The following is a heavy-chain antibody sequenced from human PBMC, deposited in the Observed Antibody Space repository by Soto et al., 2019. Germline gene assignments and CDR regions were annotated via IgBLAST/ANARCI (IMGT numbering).Heavy chain of an antibody. Sequence: SLRRSCAPAAFTFSDAWMSWVRQAPGKGLDWVGSIKSKCDGGTTEYAAPVRGRFTSSRDDSKNTLYLQMNSLKHEDTAVHYCTTAPWRTAVVVGSTEYFNPWGQGPPVSASS. CDR1: AFTFSDAW. CDR2: IKSKCDGGTT. CDR3: TTAPWRTAVVVGSTEYFNP. V-gene: IGHV3-15*01. D-gene: IGHD2-15*01. J-gene: IGHJ5*02.